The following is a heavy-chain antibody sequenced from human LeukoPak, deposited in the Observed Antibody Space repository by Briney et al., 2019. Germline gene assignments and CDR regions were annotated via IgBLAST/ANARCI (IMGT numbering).Heavy chain of an antibody. D-gene: IGHD1-26*01. CDR1: GGTFSTYA. CDR2: IVPLFGTA. Sequence: ASVKVSCKAFGGTFSTYAITWVRQAPGQGLEWMGGIVPLFGTADYAQKFQGRLTVTADESTRTAYMELSSLRSEDTALYYCAFDGEWEPNGVAYWGQGTLVTVSS. V-gene: IGHV1-69*13. J-gene: IGHJ4*02. CDR3: AFDGEWEPNGVAY.